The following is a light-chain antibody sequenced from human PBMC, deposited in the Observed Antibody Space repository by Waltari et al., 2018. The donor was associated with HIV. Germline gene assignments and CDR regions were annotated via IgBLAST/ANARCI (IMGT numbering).Light chain of an antibody. CDR3: QQYYSSPYT. Sequence: DLVMTQSPDSLAVSLGERATINCKSSQSVLFSSDNKNYLAWYQQKPGQPPKLLIFWASTRESGVPDRFSGSGSGTDFTLTINSLQAEDVAVYHCQQYYSSPYTFGQGTKLEIK. CDR1: QSVLFSSDNKNY. V-gene: IGKV4-1*01. J-gene: IGKJ2*01. CDR2: WAS.